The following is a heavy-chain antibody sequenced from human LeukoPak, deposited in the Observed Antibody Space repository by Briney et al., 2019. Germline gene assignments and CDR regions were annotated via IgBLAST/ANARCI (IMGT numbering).Heavy chain of an antibody. J-gene: IGHJ2*01. CDR2: INHGGST. CDR3: ARKSWYFDL. V-gene: IGHV4-34*01. Sequence: SETLSLTCAVYGGSFSGYYWSWIRQPPGKGLEWIGEINHGGSTNYNPSLKSRVTISVDTSKNKFSLKLSSVTAADTAVYYCARKSWYFDLWGRGTLVTVSS. CDR1: GGSFSGYY.